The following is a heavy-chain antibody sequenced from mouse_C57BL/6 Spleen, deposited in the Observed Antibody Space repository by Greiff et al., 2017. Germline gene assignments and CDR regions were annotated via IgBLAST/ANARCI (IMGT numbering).Heavy chain of an antibody. V-gene: IGHV3-8*01. CDR2: ISYSGST. CDR3: ARSGMDDSGFAY. CDR1: GYSITSDY. Sequence: EVKLQESGPGLAKPSQTLSLTCSVTGYSITSDYWNWIRKIPGNKLEYMGYISYSGSTYYNPSPKSRISITRDTSKNQYYLQLNSVTTEDTATYYCARSGMDDSGFAYWGQGTLVTVSA. D-gene: IGHD2-4*01. J-gene: IGHJ3*01.